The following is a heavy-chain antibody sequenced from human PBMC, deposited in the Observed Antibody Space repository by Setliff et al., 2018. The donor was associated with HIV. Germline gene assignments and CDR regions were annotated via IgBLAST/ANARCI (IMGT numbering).Heavy chain of an antibody. CDR2: INPSGGTT. D-gene: IGHD6-19*01. Sequence: ASVKVSCKTSGYTFTSYHLHWLRQAPGQGLEWMGLINPSGGTTIYAQKFQGRITMTRDTSTSTVYMEMRSLRSDDTAVYFCARVPYRSAWFSGGHDAFDIWGQGIMVTVS. V-gene: IGHV1-46*01. CDR3: ARVPYRSAWFSGGHDAFDI. CDR1: GYTFTSYH. J-gene: IGHJ3*02.